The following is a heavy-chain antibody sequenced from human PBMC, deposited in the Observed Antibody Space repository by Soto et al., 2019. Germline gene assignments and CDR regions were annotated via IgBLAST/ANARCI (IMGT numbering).Heavy chain of an antibody. CDR2: TNSDGSDT. D-gene: IGHD4-17*01. CDR3: ARDEYGRSFVGGPFDP. V-gene: IGHV3-74*01. J-gene: IGHJ5*02. CDR1: GFTFSSYW. Sequence: PGGSLRLSCAASGFTFSSYWMYWVRQAPGKGLVWVSRTNSDGSDTSYADSVKGRFTISRDNAKNTLYLQMNSLRAEDTAVYYCARDEYGRSFVGGPFDPWGQGTLVTVS.